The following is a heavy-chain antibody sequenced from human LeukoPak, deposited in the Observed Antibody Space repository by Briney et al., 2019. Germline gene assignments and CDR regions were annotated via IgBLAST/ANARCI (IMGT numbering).Heavy chain of an antibody. Sequence: ASVKVSCKASGNSLNNYHMHWVRQAPGQGLEWLGIIRPGGDGPSYAQKFQGRVTMTRDMSTSTVYMELSSLTSDDTAVYYFGRDPTYRNYFDSWGQGTLVTVSS. CDR3: GRDPTYRNYFDS. D-gene: IGHD1-1*01. CDR2: IRPGGDGP. V-gene: IGHV1-46*02. J-gene: IGHJ4*02. CDR1: GNSLNNYH.